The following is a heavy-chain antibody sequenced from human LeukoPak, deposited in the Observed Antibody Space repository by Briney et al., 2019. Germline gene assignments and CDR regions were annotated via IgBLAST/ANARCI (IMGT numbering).Heavy chain of an antibody. V-gene: IGHV3-64*01. CDR3: ARRRYSGSSQHFDY. CDR1: GFTFSSYA. D-gene: IGHD1-26*01. CDR2: ISSNGGNT. J-gene: IGHJ4*02. Sequence: GGSLRLSCAASGFTFSSYAMHWVRPAPGKGLEYVSAISSNGGNTYYASSVKGRFTISRDNSKNTLYLQMGSLRAEDMAVYYCARRRYSGSSQHFDYWGQGTLVTVSS.